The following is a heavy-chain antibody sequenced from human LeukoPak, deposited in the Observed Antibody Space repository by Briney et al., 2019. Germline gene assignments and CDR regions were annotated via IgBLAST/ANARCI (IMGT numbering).Heavy chain of an antibody. CDR1: GGSVSSGSYY. V-gene: IGHV4-61*01. Sequence: PSETLSLTCTVSGGSVSSGSYYWSWIRQPPGTGLEWIAYIYYSGSTNYNPSLKSRVTISADTSKNQFSLKLSSVTAADTAVYYCARDTNYYFDYWGQGTLVTVSS. CDR3: ARDTNYYFDY. CDR2: IYYSGST. J-gene: IGHJ4*02.